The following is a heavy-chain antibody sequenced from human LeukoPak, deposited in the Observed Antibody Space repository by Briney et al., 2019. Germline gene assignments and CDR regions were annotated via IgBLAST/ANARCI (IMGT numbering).Heavy chain of an antibody. V-gene: IGHV3-15*01. D-gene: IGHD3-22*01. CDR1: GFTVSDNY. J-gene: IGHJ3*02. CDR2: VKSKTDGGTT. Sequence: PGGSLRLSCAASGFTVSDNYMSWVRQAPGKGLEWVGRVKSKTDGGTTDYAAPVKGRFTISRDDSKNTLYLQTNSLKTEDTAVYYCTTETTYESSGYYRNDAFDIWGQGTRVTVSS. CDR3: TTETTYESSGYYRNDAFDI.